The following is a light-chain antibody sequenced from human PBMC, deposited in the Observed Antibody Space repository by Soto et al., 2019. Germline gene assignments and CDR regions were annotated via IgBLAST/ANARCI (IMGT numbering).Light chain of an antibody. CDR2: GAS. CDR3: QPYNNWPPYN. V-gene: IGKV3-15*01. J-gene: IGKJ2*01. CDR1: QSVSSD. Sequence: EIVMTQSPATLSMSPGERATLSCRASQSVSSDLAWYQQNPGQAPRLLIYGASTRAPGIPARLGGSGSETEYTLTISSLQAEDCAVYYCQPYNNWPPYNFGQGTKLEIK.